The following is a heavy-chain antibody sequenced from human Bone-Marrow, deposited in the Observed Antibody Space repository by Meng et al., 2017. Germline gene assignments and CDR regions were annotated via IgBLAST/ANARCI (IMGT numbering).Heavy chain of an antibody. CDR1: GFTVSSNE. V-gene: IGHV3-38-3*01. CDR3: AKVSQRSYGLYYFDY. Sequence: GESLKISCAASGFTVSSNEMSWVRQAPGKGLEWVSSISGGSTYYADSRKGRFTISRDNAKNSLYLQMNSLRAEDTALDYCAKVSQRSYGLYYFDYWGQGTLVTVSS. D-gene: IGHD1-26*01. J-gene: IGHJ4*02. CDR2: ISGGST.